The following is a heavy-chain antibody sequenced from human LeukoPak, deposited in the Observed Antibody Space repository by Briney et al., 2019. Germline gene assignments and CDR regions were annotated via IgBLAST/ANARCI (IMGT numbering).Heavy chain of an antibody. J-gene: IGHJ2*01. CDR1: GGSISGYY. D-gene: IGHD4-23*01. CDR3: ARSVVTLYWYFDL. Sequence: SETPSLTCTVSGGSISGYYYNWIRQPPGKGLEWIGYIYYSGSTNYNPSLKGRVTISLDTSKNQFSLKLSSVTTADTAVYYCARSVVTLYWYFDLWGRGTLVTVSS. V-gene: IGHV4-59*01. CDR2: IYYSGST.